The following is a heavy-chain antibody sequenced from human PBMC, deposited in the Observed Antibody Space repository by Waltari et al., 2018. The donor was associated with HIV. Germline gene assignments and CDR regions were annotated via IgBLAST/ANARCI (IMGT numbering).Heavy chain of an antibody. Sequence: QEQLVESGGGVAQPGRSLRLSCSASGFIFGDYAMHWVRQATGKGLEWVVLISFDGNNAYYADSVKGRFTISRDNSKNTMSLQMNSLRSDDTALYYCARTIFGVMITSDFFYGMDVWGQGTTVTVS. J-gene: IGHJ6*02. CDR3: ARTIFGVMITSDFFYGMDV. CDR1: GFIFGDYA. D-gene: IGHD3-3*01. V-gene: IGHV3-30-3*01. CDR2: ISFDGNNA.